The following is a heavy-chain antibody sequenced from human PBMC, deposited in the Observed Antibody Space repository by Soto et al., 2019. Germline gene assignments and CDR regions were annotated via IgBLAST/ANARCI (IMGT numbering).Heavy chain of an antibody. CDR2: INPNSGGT. J-gene: IGHJ3*02. V-gene: IGHV1-2*02. CDR3: ANWSGDSSGYLIPAFDI. Sequence: GASVKVSCKASGYTFTGYYMHWVRQAPGQGLEWMGWINPNSGGTNYAQKFQGRVTMTRDTSISTAYMELSRLRSDDTAVYYCANWSGDSSGYLIPAFDIWGQGTMVTVSS. D-gene: IGHD3-22*01. CDR1: GYTFTGYY.